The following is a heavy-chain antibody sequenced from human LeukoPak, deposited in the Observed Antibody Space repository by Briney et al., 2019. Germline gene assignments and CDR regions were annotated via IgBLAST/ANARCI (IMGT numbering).Heavy chain of an antibody. D-gene: IGHD6-19*01. CDR2: TYYSGST. CDR1: GGSISSGGYY. J-gene: IGHJ4*02. V-gene: IGHV4-31*03. CDR3: ARGRYPQPGIAVAGTLLD. Sequence: SETLSLTCTVSGGSISSGGYYWSWIRQHPGKGLEWIGYTYYSGSTYYNPSLKSRVTISVDTSKNQFSLKLSSVTAADTAVYYCARGRYPQPGIAVAGTLLDWGQGTLVTVSS.